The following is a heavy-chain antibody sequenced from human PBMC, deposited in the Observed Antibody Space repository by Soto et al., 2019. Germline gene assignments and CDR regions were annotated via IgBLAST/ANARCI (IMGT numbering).Heavy chain of an antibody. CDR3: ARERYDFWSGFDY. CDR2: ISYDGSNK. D-gene: IGHD3-3*01. V-gene: IGHV3-30-3*01. CDR1: GFTFSSYA. Sequence: GGSLRLSCAASGFTFSSYAMHWVRQAPGKGLEWVAVISYDGSNKYYADSVKGRFTISRDNSKNTLYLQMNSLRDEDTAVYYCARERYDFWSGFDYWCQGNLLTVSS. J-gene: IGHJ4*02.